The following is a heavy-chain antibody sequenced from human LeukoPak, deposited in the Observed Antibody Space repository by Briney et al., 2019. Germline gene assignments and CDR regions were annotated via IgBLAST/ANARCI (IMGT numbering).Heavy chain of an antibody. CDR3: ARDREWNDGFDY. D-gene: IGHD1-1*01. J-gene: IGHJ4*02. Sequence: PGGSLRLSCAASGFTFSSYGMHWVRQAPGKGLEWVAVIWYDGSNKYYADSVKGRFTISRDNSKNTLYLQMNSLRAEDTAVYYCARDREWNDGFDYWGQGTLVTVSS. V-gene: IGHV3-33*01. CDR2: IWYDGSNK. CDR1: GFTFSSYG.